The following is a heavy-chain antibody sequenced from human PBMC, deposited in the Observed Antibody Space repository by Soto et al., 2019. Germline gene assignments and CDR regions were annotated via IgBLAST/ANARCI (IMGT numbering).Heavy chain of an antibody. J-gene: IGHJ4*02. V-gene: IGHV3-23*01. CDR1: GFTLSNYA. D-gene: IGHD4-17*01. Sequence: GGSLRLSCAASGFTLSNYALTWVRQAPEKGLEWVSVISESGSWTSYAVSVRGRFTVSRDNSRNTLYLQMDNLTPEDTAVYYCARESTRHFDFDLWGQGNLVTVSS. CDR3: ARESTRHFDFDL. CDR2: ISESGSWT.